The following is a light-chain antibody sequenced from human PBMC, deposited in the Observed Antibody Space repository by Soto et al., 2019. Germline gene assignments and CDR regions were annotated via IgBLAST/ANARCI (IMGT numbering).Light chain of an antibody. Sequence: QSALTQPPSVSGAPGQRVTISCTGSSSNIGAGYDVHWYQQLPGTAPKLLIYGNSNRPSGVPDRFSGSKSGTSASLAITGLQAEDEADYYCQSYDSSPSGCWVFGGGTKVTVL. CDR1: SSNIGAGYD. J-gene: IGLJ3*02. V-gene: IGLV1-40*01. CDR3: QSYDSSPSGCWV. CDR2: GNS.